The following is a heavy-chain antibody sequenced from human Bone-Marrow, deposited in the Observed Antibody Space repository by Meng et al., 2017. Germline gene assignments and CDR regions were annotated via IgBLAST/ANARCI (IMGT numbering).Heavy chain of an antibody. CDR1: GFTLANYG. D-gene: IGHD2-8*02. Sequence: GESLKISCRTSGFTLANYGMGWIRQAPGKGLEWVATISNGGENKHYADSVMGRFTVSRDNSKNTVYLQLASLTAEDTAVYYCVRDCCTDIGPIDSWGQGTVVTVSS. J-gene: IGHJ4*02. V-gene: IGHV3-23*01. CDR2: ISNGGENK. CDR3: VRDCCTDIGPIDS.